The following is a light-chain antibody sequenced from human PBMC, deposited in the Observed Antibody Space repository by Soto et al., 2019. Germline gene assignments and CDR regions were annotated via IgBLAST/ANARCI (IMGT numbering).Light chain of an antibody. Sequence: QAVVTQAPSASGTPGQRVTISCSGSSSNIGSNAVNWYQQLPGTAPKLLMYGNTHRPSGVPDRFSGARSDTSASLAISGLQSEDEADYYCAAWDDSLNGPVFGGGTKLTVL. CDR1: SSNIGSNA. V-gene: IGLV1-44*01. J-gene: IGLJ2*01. CDR3: AAWDDSLNGPV. CDR2: GNT.